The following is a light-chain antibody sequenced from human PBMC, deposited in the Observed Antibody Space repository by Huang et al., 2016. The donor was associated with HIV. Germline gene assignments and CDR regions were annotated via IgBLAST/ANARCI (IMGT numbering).Light chain of an antibody. V-gene: IGKV4-1*01. CDR2: WAS. CDR1: QSVYSTSTSKDY. Sequence: DIILTQSPDSLAVSLGERASLSCRSSQSVYSTSTSKDYMAWFQQKPGQPPKLLLFWASTREAGVPDRFSGSGSGTHFTRTIANLEAEDAAIYYCQQYYSSPQTFGQGTRVEVK. CDR3: QQYYSSPQT. J-gene: IGKJ1*01.